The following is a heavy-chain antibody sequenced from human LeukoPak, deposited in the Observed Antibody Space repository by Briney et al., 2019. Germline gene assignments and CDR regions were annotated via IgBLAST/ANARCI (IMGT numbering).Heavy chain of an antibody. Sequence: GRSLRLSCAASGFTFSSYGMHWVRQAPGKGLEWVAFIRYDGSNKYYADSVKGRFTISRDNSKNTLYLQMNSLRAEDTAVYYCARVLGYCSGGSCYPRGHGMDVWGQGTTVTVSS. J-gene: IGHJ6*02. V-gene: IGHV3-30*02. CDR1: GFTFSSYG. CDR2: IRYDGSNK. D-gene: IGHD2-15*01. CDR3: ARVLGYCSGGSCYPRGHGMDV.